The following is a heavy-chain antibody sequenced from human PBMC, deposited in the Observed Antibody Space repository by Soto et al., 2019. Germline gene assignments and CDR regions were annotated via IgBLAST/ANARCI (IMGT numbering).Heavy chain of an antibody. Sequence: GASVKVSCKASGGTFSSYAISWVRQAPGQGLEWMGGIIPIFGTANYAQKFQGRVTITADESTSTAYIELSSLRSEDTAVYYCARAVKVWGSYRYSYYYYGMDVWGQGTTVTAP. J-gene: IGHJ6*02. D-gene: IGHD3-16*02. CDR3: ARAVKVWGSYRYSYYYYGMDV. V-gene: IGHV1-69*13. CDR2: IIPIFGTA. CDR1: GGTFSSYA.